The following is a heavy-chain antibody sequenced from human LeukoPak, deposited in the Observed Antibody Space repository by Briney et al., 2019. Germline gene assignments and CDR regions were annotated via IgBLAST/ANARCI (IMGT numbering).Heavy chain of an antibody. D-gene: IGHD1-26*01. V-gene: IGHV3-53*01. CDR2: IYSGGTT. Sequence: GGSLRLSCTASGFTFSSNYMSWVRQAPGKGLEWVSVIYSGGTTYYADSVKGRFTLSRDNSKNTLYLQMNSLRAEDTAVYYCARWGSGSYHFFDYWGEGTLVTVSS. CDR3: ARWGSGSYHFFDY. J-gene: IGHJ4*02. CDR1: GFTFSSNY.